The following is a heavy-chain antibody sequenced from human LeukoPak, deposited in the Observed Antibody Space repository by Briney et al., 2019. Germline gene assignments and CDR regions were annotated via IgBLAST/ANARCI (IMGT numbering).Heavy chain of an antibody. V-gene: IGHV4-59*01. CDR2: IYYSGST. D-gene: IGHD3-22*01. CDR3: GRDGDYYDSSGYCFDY. J-gene: IGHJ4*02. CDR1: GGSISSYY. Sequence: SETLSLTCTVSGGSISSYYWSWIRQPPGKGLGWIGYIYYSGSTHYNPCLKSRVTISVGTSKNQFSLKLSSVAAADTAVYYCGRDGDYYDSSGYCFDYWGQGTLVTVSS.